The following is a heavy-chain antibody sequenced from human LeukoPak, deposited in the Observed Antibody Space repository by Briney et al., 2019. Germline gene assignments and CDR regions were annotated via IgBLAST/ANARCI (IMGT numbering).Heavy chain of an antibody. V-gene: IGHV3-30*03. J-gene: IGHJ4*02. CDR2: ISYDGSNK. Sequence: GGSLRLSCAASGFTFSSYGMHWVRQAPGKGLEWVAVISYDGSNKYYADSVKGRFTISRDNSKNTLYLQMNSLRAEDTAVYYCAHYYGSGSYIGYWGQGTLVTVSS. CDR1: GFTFSSYG. CDR3: AHYYGSGSYIGY. D-gene: IGHD3-10*01.